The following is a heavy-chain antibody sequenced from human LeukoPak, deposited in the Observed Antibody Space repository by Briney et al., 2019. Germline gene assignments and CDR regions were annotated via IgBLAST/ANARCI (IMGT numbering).Heavy chain of an antibody. CDR2: IWYDGSNK. CDR3: AKLPGEMATAWHFDY. V-gene: IGHV3-33*06. J-gene: IGHJ4*02. Sequence: GGSLRLSCAASGFTFSAYTMHWVRQAPGKGLEWVAVIWYDGSNKYYADSVKGRFTISRDNSKNTLYLQMNSLRAEDAAVYYCAKLPGEMATAWHFDYWGQGTLVTVSS. D-gene: IGHD5-24*01. CDR1: GFTFSAYT.